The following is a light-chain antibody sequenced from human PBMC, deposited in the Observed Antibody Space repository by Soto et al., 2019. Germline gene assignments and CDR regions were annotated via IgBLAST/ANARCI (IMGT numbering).Light chain of an antibody. V-gene: IGKV3-11*01. CDR2: DTF. CDR1: QSVSSY. Sequence: EIVLTQSPATLSLSPRERATLSCRASQSVSSYLAWYQQKPGQAPRLLIYDTFNRATGIPARFSGSGSGTDFTLTISSLEPEDFAVYYCQQRSNWPPYTFGQGTELEIK. CDR3: QQRSNWPPYT. J-gene: IGKJ2*01.